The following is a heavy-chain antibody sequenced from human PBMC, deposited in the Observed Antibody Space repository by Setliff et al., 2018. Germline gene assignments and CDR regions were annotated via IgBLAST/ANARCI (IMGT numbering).Heavy chain of an antibody. Sequence: PSETLSLTCTVSGGSVGNSHYYWNWIRQPAGKGLEWIGRIYTTWSTSYNPSLKSRVTISLDTSKSQFFLKLDAVTAADTAVYYCARMSGFQYIDVWDKGTTVTSP. V-gene: IGHV4-61*02. J-gene: IGHJ6*03. CDR3: ARMSGFQYIDV. CDR2: IYTTWST. CDR1: GGSVGNSHYY. D-gene: IGHD3-3*01.